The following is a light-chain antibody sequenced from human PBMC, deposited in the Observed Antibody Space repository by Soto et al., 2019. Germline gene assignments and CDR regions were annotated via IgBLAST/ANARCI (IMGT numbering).Light chain of an antibody. Sequence: EIVMTQSPATLSVSPGERATLSCRASQSVSSNLAWHQQKPGQAPRLLIYGASTRATGIPDRFSGSGSGTDFTLTISRLEPEDSAIYYCQQRNIWPPVTFGQGTRLENK. J-gene: IGKJ5*01. CDR3: QQRNIWPPVT. CDR1: QSVSSN. CDR2: GAS. V-gene: IGKV3D-15*01.